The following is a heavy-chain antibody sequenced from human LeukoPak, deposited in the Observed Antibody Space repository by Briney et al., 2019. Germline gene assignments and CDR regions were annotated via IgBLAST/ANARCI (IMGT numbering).Heavy chain of an antibody. D-gene: IGHD5-18*01. CDR1: GFAFSDYS. Sequence: PGGSLRLSCAASGFAFSDYSMNWVRQAPGKGLEWVSYISSSDNTIHYADSVKGRFTISRDNAKNSLYLEMNRLRDEDTAVYYCARVHRGYSYGRLDYWGQGTLVTVSS. CDR2: ISSSDNTI. J-gene: IGHJ4*02. CDR3: ARVHRGYSYGRLDY. V-gene: IGHV3-48*02.